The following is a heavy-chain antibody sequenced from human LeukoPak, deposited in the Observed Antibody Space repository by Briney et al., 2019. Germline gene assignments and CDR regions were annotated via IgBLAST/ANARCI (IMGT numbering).Heavy chain of an antibody. Sequence: GGSLRLSCAASGFTFNNYDMHWVRHITGKGLEWVSAIGTAGDRHYPDSLKGRFTISRENAKNSLYLQMNSLTAGDTAVYYCARGAYCSGGSCYSVIFYYHMGVWGKGTTVTVSS. CDR2: IGTAGDR. CDR3: ARGAYCSGGSCYSVIFYYHMGV. J-gene: IGHJ6*03. V-gene: IGHV3-13*01. CDR1: GFTFNNYD. D-gene: IGHD2-15*01.